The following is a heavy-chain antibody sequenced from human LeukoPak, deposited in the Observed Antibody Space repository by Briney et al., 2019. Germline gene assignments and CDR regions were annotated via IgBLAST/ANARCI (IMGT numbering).Heavy chain of an antibody. CDR2: IKQDGSEK. V-gene: IGHV3-7*04. CDR3: ARDEHQYYSESSGRFDY. J-gene: IGHJ4*02. CDR1: GFTFSFYW. D-gene: IGHD3-22*01. Sequence: GGSLRLSCVASGFTFSFYWMGWVRQAPGKGLEWVANIKQDGSEKYYVDSARGRFTISRDNAKNSLYLQMNSLRAEDAAVYYCARDEHQYYSESSGRFDYWGQGTLVTVSS.